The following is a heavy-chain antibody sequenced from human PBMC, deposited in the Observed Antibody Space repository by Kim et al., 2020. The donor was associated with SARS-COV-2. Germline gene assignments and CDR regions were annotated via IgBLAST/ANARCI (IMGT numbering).Heavy chain of an antibody. V-gene: IGHV4-59*13. CDR1: GGSISSYY. J-gene: IGHJ4*02. CDR3: ARERDGYIDY. Sequence: SETLSLTCTVSGGSISSYYWSWIRQPPGKGLEWIGYIYYSGSTNYNPSLKSRVTISVDTSKNQFSLKLSSVTAADTAVYYCARERDGYIDYWGQGTLVTVSS. CDR2: IYYSGST.